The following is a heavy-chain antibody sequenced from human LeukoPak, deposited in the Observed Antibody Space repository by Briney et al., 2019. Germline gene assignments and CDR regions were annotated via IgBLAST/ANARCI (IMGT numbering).Heavy chain of an antibody. D-gene: IGHD3-10*01. CDR2: MNPNSGNT. Sequence: ASVKVSCKASGYTFTSYDINWVRQATGQGLEWMGWMNPNSGNTGYAQKFQGRVTMTRNTSIGTAYMELSSLRSEDTAVYYCARGREIWFGEPQGWFDPWGQGTLVTVSS. CDR3: ARGREIWFGEPQGWFDP. V-gene: IGHV1-8*01. J-gene: IGHJ5*02. CDR1: GYTFTSYD.